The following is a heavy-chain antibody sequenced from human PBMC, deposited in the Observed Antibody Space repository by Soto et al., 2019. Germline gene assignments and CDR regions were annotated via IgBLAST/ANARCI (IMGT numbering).Heavy chain of an antibody. D-gene: IGHD6-19*01. CDR1: GYTFTRYA. Sequence: ASVNVSCKASGYTFTRYAMHWVRQAPGQKLEWMGWINAGNGNTKYSQKFQGRVTITRDTSASTAYMELSSLRSEDTAVYYCARDQEYSSGWYSDYYYGMDVWGQGTTVTVSS. CDR3: ARDQEYSSGWYSDYYYGMDV. J-gene: IGHJ6*02. V-gene: IGHV1-3*01. CDR2: INAGNGNT.